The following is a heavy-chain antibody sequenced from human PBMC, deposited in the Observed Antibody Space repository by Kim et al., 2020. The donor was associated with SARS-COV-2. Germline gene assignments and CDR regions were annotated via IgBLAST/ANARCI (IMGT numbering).Heavy chain of an antibody. CDR2: INHSGST. J-gene: IGHJ4*02. CDR1: GGSFSGYY. Sequence: SETLSLTCAVYGGSFSGYYWSWIRQPPGKGLEWIGEINHSGSTNYNPSLKSRVTISVDTSKNQFSLKLSSVTAADTAVYYCARDFYCPRSTSCSHFDYWGQGTLVTVSS. CDR3: ARDFYCPRSTSCSHFDY. V-gene: IGHV4-34*01. D-gene: IGHD2-2*01.